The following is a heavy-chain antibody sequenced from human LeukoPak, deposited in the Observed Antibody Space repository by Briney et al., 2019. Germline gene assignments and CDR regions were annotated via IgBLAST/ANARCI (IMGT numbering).Heavy chain of an antibody. Sequence: KPSETXSLTCSVLDGSISNYYWSWIRQPPGKGLEWIGYAYYSGSTTYNPSLESRVTISVDTSKNQFSLKLTAVTAADTAVYYCARNSAVATSRSWFDPWGQGTLVTVSS. V-gene: IGHV4-59*08. CDR2: AYYSGST. D-gene: IGHD6-19*01. CDR1: DGSISNYY. J-gene: IGHJ5*02. CDR3: ARNSAVATSRSWFDP.